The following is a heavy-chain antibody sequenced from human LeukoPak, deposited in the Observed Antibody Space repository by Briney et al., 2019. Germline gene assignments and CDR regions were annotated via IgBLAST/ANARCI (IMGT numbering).Heavy chain of an antibody. CDR1: GFIFSSYG. CDR3: ARDRVGATKGVFDY. V-gene: IGHV3-33*01. CDR2: IWYDGSNK. D-gene: IGHD1-26*01. Sequence: GGSLRLSCAASGFIFSSYGMHWVRQAPGKGLEWVAVIWYDGSNKYYADPVKGRFTISRDNSKNTLYLQMNSLRAEDTAVYYCARDRVGATKGVFDYWGQGTLVTVSS. J-gene: IGHJ4*02.